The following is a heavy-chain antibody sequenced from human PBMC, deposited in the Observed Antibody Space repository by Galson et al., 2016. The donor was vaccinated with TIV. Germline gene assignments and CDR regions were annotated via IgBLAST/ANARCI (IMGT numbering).Heavy chain of an antibody. CDR2: VNVGTGDT. D-gene: IGHD3-3*01. J-gene: IGHJ5*02. V-gene: IGHV1-3*01. CDR1: GYTFENYA. Sequence: SVKVSCKASGYTFENYAIQWVRQAPGQRLEWMAWVNVGTGDTRYSQKFQGAVTVTRDTSASTAYMELSSLTSEDTALYYCARVFQSDIWSGYSSPNWFDPWGQGTLVSVSS. CDR3: ARVFQSDIWSGYSSPNWFDP.